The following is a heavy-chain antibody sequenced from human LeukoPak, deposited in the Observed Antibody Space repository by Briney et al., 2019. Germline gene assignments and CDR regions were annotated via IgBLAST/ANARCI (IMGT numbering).Heavy chain of an antibody. V-gene: IGHV3-21*01. CDR1: GFTFSSYS. Sequence: GGSLRLSCAASGFTFSSYSMNWVRQAPGKGLEWVSSISSSSGYIYYADSVKGRFTISRDNAKNSLYLQMNSLRAEDTAVYYCASNGAYGNNYFDYWGQGTLVTVSS. J-gene: IGHJ4*02. CDR2: ISSSSGYI. CDR3: ASNGAYGNNYFDY. D-gene: IGHD1/OR15-1a*01.